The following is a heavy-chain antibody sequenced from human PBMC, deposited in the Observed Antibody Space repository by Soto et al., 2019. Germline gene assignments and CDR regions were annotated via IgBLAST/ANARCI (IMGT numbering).Heavy chain of an antibody. CDR3: ARTAAAGKYYYGMDV. V-gene: IGHV5-51*01. Sequence: GEALKNSCKGSGYRFNSYWIGWVRQMPGKGLESMGIIYPGDSDTRYSPSFQGQVTISADKSISTAYLQWSSLKASDTAMYYCARTAAAGKYYYGMDVWGQGTTVTVSS. CDR1: GYRFNSYW. J-gene: IGHJ6*02. D-gene: IGHD6-13*01. CDR2: IYPGDSDT.